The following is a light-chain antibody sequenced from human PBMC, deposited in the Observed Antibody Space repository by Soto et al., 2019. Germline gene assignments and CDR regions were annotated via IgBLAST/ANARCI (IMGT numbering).Light chain of an antibody. CDR3: CSFAGSGIFV. CDR1: SSDVGTYNL. CDR2: EGS. V-gene: IGLV2-23*03. J-gene: IGLJ2*01. Sequence: QSALTQPASVSGSPGQSITISCTGTSSDVGTYNLVSWYQQHPGKAPKLMIYEGSKRPSGVSNRFSGSKSSNTASLTISGLQAEDEADYYCCSFAGSGIFVFGGGTKLTVL.